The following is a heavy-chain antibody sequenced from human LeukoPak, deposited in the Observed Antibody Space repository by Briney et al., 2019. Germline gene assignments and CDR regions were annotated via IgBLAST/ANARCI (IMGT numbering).Heavy chain of an antibody. CDR3: AKEVQLQPFDY. J-gene: IGHJ4*02. D-gene: IGHD4-11*01. CDR1: GFMFSRYG. V-gene: IGHV3-30*02. Sequence: PGGSLRLSCAASGFMFSRYGMHRVRQAPGKGLEWVAFIRYDGNEKLYADSVKGRFTSSRDNFRSTLYLQMNSVRPEDAAIYFCAKEVQLQPFDYWGQGTLVTVSS. CDR2: IRYDGNEK.